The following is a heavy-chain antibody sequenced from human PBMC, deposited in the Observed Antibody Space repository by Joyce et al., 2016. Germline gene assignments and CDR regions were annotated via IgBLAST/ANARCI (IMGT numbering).Heavy chain of an antibody. CDR3: ARDIHYYNSSGYYWGAFDI. D-gene: IGHD3-22*01. CDR1: GYIFTTYG. CDR2: ISAHHSNT. Sequence: QVQLVQSGSEVKKPGASVEVSCKAYGYIFTTYGISWVRQAPGQGFEWMGWISAHHSNTKYAQTFQGRVTMTIDTSTSTAYMELESLRSDDTAVYYCARDIHYYNSSGYYWGAFDIWGQGTMVSVSS. J-gene: IGHJ3*02. V-gene: IGHV1-18*01.